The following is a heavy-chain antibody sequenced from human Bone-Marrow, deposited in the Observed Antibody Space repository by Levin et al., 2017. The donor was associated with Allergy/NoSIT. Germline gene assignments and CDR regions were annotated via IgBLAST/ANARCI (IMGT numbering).Heavy chain of an antibody. V-gene: IGHV3-48*03. Sequence: GGSLRLSCAASGFTFSSYEMNWVRQAPGKGLEWISYISSSGSTKYYADSVKGRFTISSKNSLDLQMNSLRAEDTAIYYCARDKSSGGVTPDWYFDLWGRGTLVTVSS. CDR3: ARDKSSGGVTPDWYFDL. J-gene: IGHJ2*01. CDR1: GFTFSSYE. D-gene: IGHD3-22*01. CDR2: ISSSGSTK.